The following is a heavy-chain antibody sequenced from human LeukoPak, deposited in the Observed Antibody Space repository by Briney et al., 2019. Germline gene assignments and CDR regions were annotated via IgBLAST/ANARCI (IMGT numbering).Heavy chain of an antibody. CDR2: ISAYNGNT. Sequence: ASVKVSCKASGYTFTSYGISWVRQAPGQGLEWMGWISAYNGNTNYAQKLQGRVTMTTDTSTSTAYMELRSLRSDDTAVYYCARDEYYYGSGSYSIGWFDPWGQGTLVTVSS. J-gene: IGHJ5*02. V-gene: IGHV1-18*01. CDR1: GYTFTSYG. D-gene: IGHD3-10*01. CDR3: ARDEYYYGSGSYSIGWFDP.